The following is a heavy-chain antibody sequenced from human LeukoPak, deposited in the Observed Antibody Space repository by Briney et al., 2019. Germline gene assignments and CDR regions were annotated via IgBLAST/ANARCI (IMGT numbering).Heavy chain of an antibody. CDR2: INPNSGGT. Sequence: ASVKVSCKASGYTFTCYYMHWVRQAPGQGLEWMGWINPNSGGTNYAQKFQGRVTMTRDTSISTAYMELSRLRSDDTAVYYCARDRDFGVVIMSWGQGTLVTVSS. CDR1: GYTFTCYY. J-gene: IGHJ5*02. D-gene: IGHD3-3*01. V-gene: IGHV1-2*02. CDR3: ARDRDFGVVIMS.